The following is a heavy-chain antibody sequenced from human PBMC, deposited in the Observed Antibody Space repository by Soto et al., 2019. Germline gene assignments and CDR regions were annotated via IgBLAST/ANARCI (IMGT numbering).Heavy chain of an antibody. CDR2: IYHSGST. J-gene: IGHJ6*02. V-gene: IGHV4-4*02. Sequence: SETLSLTCAVSGGSISSSNWWSWVRQPPGKGLEWIGEIYHSGSTNYNPSLTSRVTISVDKSKNQFSLKLSSVTAADTAVYYCARGPRRGYSGYDLSYYYYGMDVWGQGTTVTVSS. CDR3: ARGPRRGYSGYDLSYYYYGMDV. D-gene: IGHD5-12*01. CDR1: GGSISSSNW.